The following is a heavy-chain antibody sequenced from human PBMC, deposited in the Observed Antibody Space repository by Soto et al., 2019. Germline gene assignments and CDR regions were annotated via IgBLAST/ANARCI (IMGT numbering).Heavy chain of an antibody. CDR3: TRGPRSTSTGTGAF. V-gene: IGHV3-74*01. J-gene: IGHJ4*02. Sequence: XESLRLSCAASGFTFSMYWMHWVRQVPGKGPEWVSRINDDGISTNYADSVKGRFTISRDNAKNTLYLQMNALRVEDTAVYYCTRGPRSTSTGTGAFWGQGTLVTVSS. CDR2: INDDGIST. D-gene: IGHD1-1*01. CDR1: GFTFSMYW.